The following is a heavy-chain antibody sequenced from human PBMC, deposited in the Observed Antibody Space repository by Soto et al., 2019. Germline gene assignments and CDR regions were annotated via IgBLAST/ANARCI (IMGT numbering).Heavy chain of an antibody. CDR3: TRSDSSGYLEY. J-gene: IGHJ4*02. CDR2: TRNKANSYST. V-gene: IGHV3-72*01. Sequence: EVQLVGSGGGLVQPGGSLRLSCAASGFTFTDHYMDWVRQAPGKGREWVARTRNKANSYSTEYAASVKGRFTISRDDSKNSLYLQMDRLKTEDTAVYSCTRSDSSGYLEYWGQGTLVTVSS. CDR1: GFTFTDHY. D-gene: IGHD3-22*01.